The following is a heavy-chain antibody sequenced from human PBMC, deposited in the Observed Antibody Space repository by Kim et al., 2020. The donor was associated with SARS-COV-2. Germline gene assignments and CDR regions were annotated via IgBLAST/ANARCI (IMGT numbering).Heavy chain of an antibody. D-gene: IGHD2-2*02. V-gene: IGHV3-13*01. CDR2: IGTAGDT. CDR3: ARSCSSTSCYTGGAFDI. CDR1: GFTFSSYD. J-gene: IGHJ3*02. Sequence: GGSLRLSCAASGFTFSSYDMHWVRQATGKGLEWVSAIGTAGDTYYPGSVKGRFTISRENAKNSLYLQMNSLRAGDTAVYYCARSCSSTSCYTGGAFDIWGQGTMVTVSS.